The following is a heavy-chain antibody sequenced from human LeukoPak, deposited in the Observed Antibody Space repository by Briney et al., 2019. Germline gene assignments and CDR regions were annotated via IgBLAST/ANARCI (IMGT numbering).Heavy chain of an antibody. V-gene: IGHV1-46*02. CDR2: INPSGGST. J-gene: IGHJ4*02. D-gene: IGHD3-9*01. Sequence: ASVKVSCKASGYYFNGYYMHWVRQAPGQGLEWMGIINPSGGSTSYAQKFQGRVTMTRDTSTSTVYMELSSLRSEDTAVYYCARDYDILTGYYHFDYWGQGTLVTVSS. CDR1: GYYFNGYY. CDR3: ARDYDILTGYYHFDY.